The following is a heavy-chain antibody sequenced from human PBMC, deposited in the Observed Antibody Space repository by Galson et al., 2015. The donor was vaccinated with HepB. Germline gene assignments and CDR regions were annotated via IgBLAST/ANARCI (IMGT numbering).Heavy chain of an antibody. CDR3: ARDRWPQGYGVDV. D-gene: IGHD4-23*01. V-gene: IGHV6-1*01. CDR2: IYYRSKWGY. CDR1: GDSVSSNNAA. J-gene: IGHJ6*02. Sequence: CAISGDSVSSNNAAWNWIRQSPSRGLEWLGRIYYRSKWGYDYAESVESRITINSDTSKNQFSLQLNSVTPEDTAVYYCARDRWPQGYGVDVWGQGTTVTVSS.